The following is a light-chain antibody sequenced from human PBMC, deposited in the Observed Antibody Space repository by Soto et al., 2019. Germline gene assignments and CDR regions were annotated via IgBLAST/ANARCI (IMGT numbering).Light chain of an antibody. Sequence: IVLTQSPATLSLSRGERATLPSRASQSVSSYLAWYQQKPGKAPRLLIYDASNRATGIPARFSGSGSGTDFTLTISSLETEDFAVYYCQQRSNWPITFGQGTRLEIK. CDR3: QQRSNWPIT. CDR1: QSVSSY. V-gene: IGKV3-11*01. J-gene: IGKJ5*01. CDR2: DAS.